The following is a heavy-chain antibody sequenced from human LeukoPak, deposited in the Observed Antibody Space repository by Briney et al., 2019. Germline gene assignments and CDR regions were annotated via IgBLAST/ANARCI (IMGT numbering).Heavy chain of an antibody. CDR3: ANQEGIGAPGAWFDN. V-gene: IGHV1-2*02. Sequence: VASVKVSCKASGNSFTGYYVHWVRQAPGQGLEWIGWMSPDSDGTNFAQNFQGRVSTTRDTSIRTVYLELRSLRADDTAVYYCANQEGIGAPGAWFDNWGQGTLVTVSS. J-gene: IGHJ4*02. CDR1: GNSFTGYY. D-gene: IGHD1-26*01. CDR2: MSPDSDGT.